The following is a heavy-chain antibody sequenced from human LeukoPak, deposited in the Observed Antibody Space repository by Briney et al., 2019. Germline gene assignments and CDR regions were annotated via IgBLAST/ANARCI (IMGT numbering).Heavy chain of an antibody. V-gene: IGHV1-2*06. D-gene: IGHD3-22*01. CDR2: INPNSGGT. Sequence: ASVKVSCKASGYTFTGYYMHWVRQAPGQGLEWMGRINPNSGGTNYAQKFQGRVTMTRDTSISTAYMELSRLRSDDTAVYYCAGGNYDSSGRHFDYWGQGTLVTVSS. J-gene: IGHJ4*02. CDR1: GYTFTGYY. CDR3: AGGNYDSSGRHFDY.